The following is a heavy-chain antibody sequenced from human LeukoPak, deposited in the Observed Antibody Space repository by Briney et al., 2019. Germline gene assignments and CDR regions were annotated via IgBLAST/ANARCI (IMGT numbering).Heavy chain of an antibody. CDR2: IYPGDSDT. V-gene: IGHV5-51*01. CDR3: ARHGHDTRLFIDY. J-gene: IGHJ4*02. Sequence: GESLKISCKGSGYSFTSYWIGWVRQMPGKGLEWMGIIYPGDSDTRYSPSFQGQVTISTNKSISTAYLQWSSLKASDTAMYYCARHGHDTRLFIDYWGQGTLVTVSS. D-gene: IGHD2-2*01. CDR1: GYSFTSYW.